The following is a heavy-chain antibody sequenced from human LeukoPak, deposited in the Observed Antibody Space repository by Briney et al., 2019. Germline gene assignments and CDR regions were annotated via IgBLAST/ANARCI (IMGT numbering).Heavy chain of an antibody. CDR2: IWYDGSNK. V-gene: IGHV3-33*01. J-gene: IGHJ4*02. CDR3: AREVTYYYDGSGSPGDY. Sequence: GGALRLSCAASGFTFSSYGMHWVRQAPGKGLEWVAVIWYDGSNKYYADSVKGRFTISRDNSKNTLYLQMNSLRAEDTAVYYCAREVTYYYDGSGSPGDYWGQGTLVTVSS. D-gene: IGHD3-22*01. CDR1: GFTFSSYG.